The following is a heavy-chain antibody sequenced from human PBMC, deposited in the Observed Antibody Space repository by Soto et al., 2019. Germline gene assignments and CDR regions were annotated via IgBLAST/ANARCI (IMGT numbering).Heavy chain of an antibody. V-gene: IGHV4-31*03. CDR3: ASSYSGYLDN. CDR1: GGSISSGAYY. CDR2: MYYSGST. D-gene: IGHD3-22*01. J-gene: IGHJ4*02. Sequence: PSETLSLTCSVSVSGGSISSGAYYWSWIRQYPGKGLEWIGYMYYSGSTYYNPSLKSRISISVDTSKNQFSLKLSSVTAADMAVYYCASSYSGYLDNWGQGTQVTVSS.